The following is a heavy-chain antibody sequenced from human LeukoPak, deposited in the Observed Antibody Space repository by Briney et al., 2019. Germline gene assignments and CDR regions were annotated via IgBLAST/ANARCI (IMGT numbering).Heavy chain of an antibody. CDR3: ARDGDSALFGWFDP. V-gene: IGHV3-7*01. CDR2: IKQDGSEE. CDR1: GFTFSSYW. J-gene: IGHJ5*02. Sequence: GGSLRLSCAASGFTFSSYWMSWVRQAPGKGLEWVANIKQDGSEEYYVDSVKGRFTTFRDNAKNSLYLQMNGLRAEDTALYYCARDGDSALFGWFDPWGQGTLVTVSS. D-gene: IGHD2-21*01.